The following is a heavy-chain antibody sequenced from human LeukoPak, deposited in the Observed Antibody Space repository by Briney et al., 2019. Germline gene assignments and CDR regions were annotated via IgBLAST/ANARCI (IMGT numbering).Heavy chain of an antibody. CDR3: ASSARSWSSLFFQH. V-gene: IGHV1-2*02. CDR1: GYTFTGYY. CDR2: INPNSGGT. Sequence: ASVKVSCKASGYTFTGYYMHWVRQAPGQGLEWMGWINPNSGGTNYAQKFQGRVTMTRDTSISTAYMELSRLRSDDTAVYCCASSARSWSSLFFQHWGQGTLVTVSS. J-gene: IGHJ1*01. D-gene: IGHD6-13*01.